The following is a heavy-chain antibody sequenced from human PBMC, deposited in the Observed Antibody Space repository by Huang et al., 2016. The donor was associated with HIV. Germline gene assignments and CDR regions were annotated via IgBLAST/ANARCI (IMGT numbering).Heavy chain of an antibody. V-gene: IGHV1-2*02. Sequence: QVQLVQSGAEVKVPGASVKVSCKASGYTFPGYYLHWLRQAPGQGLEWMGGINPANGGTDHAQKFQGRFTLTRDTSISTAYMELRRLRPDDTAVYYCARVDLGFSSDWSNIYFQHWGQGTLVTVSS. CDR3: ARVDLGFSSDWSNIYFQH. J-gene: IGHJ1*01. CDR2: INPANGGT. CDR1: GYTFPGYY. D-gene: IGHD6-19*01.